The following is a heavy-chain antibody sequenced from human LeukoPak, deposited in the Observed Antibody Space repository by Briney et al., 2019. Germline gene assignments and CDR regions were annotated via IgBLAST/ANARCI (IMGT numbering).Heavy chain of an antibody. CDR3: ARDLGIGYYFDY. CDR1: GFTFDDYG. V-gene: IGHV3-20*04. J-gene: IGHJ4*02. CDR2: INWNGGST. D-gene: IGHD7-27*01. Sequence: GGSLRLSCAASGFTFDDYGMSWVRQAPGKGLEWGSGINWNGGSTGYADSVKGRFTISRDNAKNSLYLQMNSLRAEDTALYYCARDLGIGYYFDYWGQGTLVTVSS.